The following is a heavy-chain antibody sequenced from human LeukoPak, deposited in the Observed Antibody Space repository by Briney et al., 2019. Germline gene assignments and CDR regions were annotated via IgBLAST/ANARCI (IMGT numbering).Heavy chain of an antibody. Sequence: GGSLRLSCAASGFTFSDYYMSWIRQAPGKGLEWVSYISSSGSTIYYADSVKGRFTISRDNAKNSLYLQMNSLRAEDTAVYYCARAFPRLQWGDYFDYWGQGTLVTVSS. CDR2: ISSSGSTI. D-gene: IGHD4-11*01. CDR3: ARAFPRLQWGDYFDY. J-gene: IGHJ4*02. CDR1: GFTFSDYY. V-gene: IGHV3-11*01.